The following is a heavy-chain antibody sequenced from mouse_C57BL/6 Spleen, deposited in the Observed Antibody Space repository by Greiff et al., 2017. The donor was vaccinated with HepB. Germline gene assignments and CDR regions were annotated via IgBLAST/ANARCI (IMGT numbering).Heavy chain of an antibody. V-gene: IGHV1-69*01. Sequence: QVQLQQPGAELVMPGASVKLSCKASGYTFTSYWMHWVKQRPGQGLEWIGEIDPSDSYTNYNQKFKGKSTLTVDKSSSTAYMQLSSLTSEDSAVYYCASLENFDYWGQGTTLTVSS. CDR1: GYTFTSYW. CDR2: IDPSDSYT. CDR3: ASLENFDY. J-gene: IGHJ2*01.